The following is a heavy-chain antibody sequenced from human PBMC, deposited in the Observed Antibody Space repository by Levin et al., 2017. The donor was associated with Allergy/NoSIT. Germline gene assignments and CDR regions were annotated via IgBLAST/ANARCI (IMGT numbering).Heavy chain of an antibody. CDR1: GGSFSGYY. Sequence: SQTLSLTCAVYGGSFSGYYWSWIRQPPGKGLEWIGEINHSGSTNYNPSLKSRVTISVDTSKNQFSLKLSSVTAADTAVYYCARIRITIFGVVIRRGWFDPWGQGTLVTVSS. D-gene: IGHD3-3*01. J-gene: IGHJ5*02. V-gene: IGHV4-34*01. CDR3: ARIRITIFGVVIRRGWFDP. CDR2: INHSGST.